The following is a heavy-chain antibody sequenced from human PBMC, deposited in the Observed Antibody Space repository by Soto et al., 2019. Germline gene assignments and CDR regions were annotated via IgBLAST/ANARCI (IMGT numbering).Heavy chain of an antibody. J-gene: IGHJ6*02. Sequence: QVQLVQSGAEVKKPGSSVKVSCKASGGTFSSYAISWVRQAPGQGLEWMGGIIPIFGTANYAQKFQGRVTMTADESTSTAYMDLSSLRSEDTAVYYCARAHDRGQLTTRYYYYGMDVWGQGPTVTVSS. V-gene: IGHV1-69*01. CDR1: GGTFSSYA. CDR3: ARAHDRGQLTTRYYYYGMDV. CDR2: IIPIFGTA. D-gene: IGHD6-6*01.